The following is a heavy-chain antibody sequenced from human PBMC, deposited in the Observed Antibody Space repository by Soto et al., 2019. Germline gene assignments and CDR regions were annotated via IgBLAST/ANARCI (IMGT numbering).Heavy chain of an antibody. V-gene: IGHV1-2*02. CDR2: INPNSGGT. CDR1: GYTFTGYY. D-gene: IGHD3-22*01. CDR3: ARPINYYDSSYYYYGMDV. J-gene: IGHJ6*02. Sequence: QVQLVQSGAEVKKPGASVKVSCKASGYTFTGYYMHWVRQAPGQGLEWMGWINPNSGGTNYAQKFQGRVTMTRDTSISTAYMGLSRLRSDDTAVYYCARPINYYDSSYYYYGMDVWGQGTTVTVSS.